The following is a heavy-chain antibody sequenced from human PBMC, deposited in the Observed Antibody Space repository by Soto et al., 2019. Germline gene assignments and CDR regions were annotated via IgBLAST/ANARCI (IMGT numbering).Heavy chain of an antibody. Sequence: EVQLLESGGGSVQPGGSLRLSCAASGFTFSSYAMHWVRRPPGKGLEWVSSISGSGGTAYYAVSVKGRFSISRDSLVNTLYLQMNSLRAGDRAVYYCAKGRGQNRNFDYWGQGTLVTVSP. V-gene: IGHV3-23*01. CDR3: AKGRGQNRNFDY. CDR1: GFTFSSYA. D-gene: IGHD3-10*01. J-gene: IGHJ4*02. CDR2: ISGSGGTA.